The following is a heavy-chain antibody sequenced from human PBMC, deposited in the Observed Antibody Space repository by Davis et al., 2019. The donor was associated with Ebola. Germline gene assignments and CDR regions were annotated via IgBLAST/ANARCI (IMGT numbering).Heavy chain of an antibody. CDR1: GGSFSGYY. CDR2: INHSGSI. V-gene: IGHV4-34*01. D-gene: IGHD5-18*01. CDR3: AREGGYSFGYWRYNWIDP. Sequence: MPSETLSLTCAVYGGSFSGYYCSWIRQPPGKGLEWIGEINHSGSINYNPSLKSRVTISVDTSKNQFSLKLSFVTAADTAVYYCAREGGYSFGYWRYNWIDPWGQGTLVTVSS. J-gene: IGHJ5*02.